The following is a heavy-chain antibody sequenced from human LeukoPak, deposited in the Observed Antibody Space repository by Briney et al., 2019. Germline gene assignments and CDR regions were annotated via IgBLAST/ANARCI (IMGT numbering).Heavy chain of an antibody. J-gene: IGHJ4*02. D-gene: IGHD1-26*01. Sequence: GESLKISCKGSGYSFTNYWIGWVRQMPGKGLEWMGIIYPGDSDTRYGPSFQGQVTISADKSISTAYLQWSSLKASDTAMYYCARDRGDSGSYYDYWGQGTLVTVSS. CDR2: IYPGDSDT. V-gene: IGHV5-51*01. CDR1: GYSFTNYW. CDR3: ARDRGDSGSYYDY.